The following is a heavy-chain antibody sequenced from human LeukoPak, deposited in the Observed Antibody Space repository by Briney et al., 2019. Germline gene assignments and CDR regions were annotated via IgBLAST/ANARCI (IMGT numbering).Heavy chain of an antibody. CDR2: ISGSGGST. Sequence: QPGGSLRLSCAASGFTFSSYAMSWVRQAPGKGQEWVSAISGSGGSTYYADSVKGRFTISRDNSRSTLYLQMNSLRPEDTAIYYCAREGYYGSGSPPSLYFDYWGQGTLVTVSS. J-gene: IGHJ4*02. D-gene: IGHD3-10*01. CDR1: GFTFSSYA. V-gene: IGHV3-23*01. CDR3: AREGYYGSGSPPSLYFDY.